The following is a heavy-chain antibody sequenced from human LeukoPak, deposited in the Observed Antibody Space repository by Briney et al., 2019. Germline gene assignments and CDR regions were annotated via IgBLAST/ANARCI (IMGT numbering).Heavy chain of an antibody. CDR1: GGSISSHY. CDR2: IYYSGST. D-gene: IGHD3-16*02. V-gene: IGHV4-59*04. J-gene: IGHJ4*02. CDR3: ASGDYLWGSYLGY. Sequence: SETLSLTCSVSGGSISSHYWSWIRQPPGKGLEWIGYIYYSGSTNYNPSLKSRVTISVDTSNNQFSLKLSSLTAADTAVYYCASGDYLWGSYLGYWGQGTLVTVSS.